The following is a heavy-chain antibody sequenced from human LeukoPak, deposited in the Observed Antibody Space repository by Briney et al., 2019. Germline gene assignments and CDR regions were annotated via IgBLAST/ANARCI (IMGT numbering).Heavy chain of an antibody. CDR3: AKQTSITGTIPPFDY. J-gene: IGHJ4*02. V-gene: IGHV3-23*01. CDR2: ISGSGGST. Sequence: GGSLRLSCAASGFTFSSYAMNWVRQAPGKGLEWVSAISGSGGSTYYADSVKGRFTISRDNSKNTLYLQMDSLRAEDTALYYCAKQTSITGTIPPFDYWGQGTLVTVSS. D-gene: IGHD1-7*01. CDR1: GFTFSSYA.